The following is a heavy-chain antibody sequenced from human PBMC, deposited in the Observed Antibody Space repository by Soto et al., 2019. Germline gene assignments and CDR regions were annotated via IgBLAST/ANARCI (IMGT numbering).Heavy chain of an antibody. D-gene: IGHD2-2*01. CDR1: GGSISSFY. CDR2: IYYSGNT. Sequence: PSETLSLTCTVSGGSISSFYWSWIRQPPGKGLEWIGYIYYSGNTNYNPSLKSRVTISVDTSKNQFSLKLSSVTAADTAVYHCARDLGYCSSTSCYPYFDPWGQGTLVTVAS. CDR3: ARDLGYCSSTSCYPYFDP. V-gene: IGHV4-59*12. J-gene: IGHJ5*02.